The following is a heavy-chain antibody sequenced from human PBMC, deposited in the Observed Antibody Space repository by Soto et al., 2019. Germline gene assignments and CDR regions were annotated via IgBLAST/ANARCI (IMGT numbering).Heavy chain of an antibody. CDR1: GFTFSSYA. CDR2: ISYDGSNK. Sequence: RRLSCAASGFTFSSYAMHWVRQAPGKGLEWVAVISYDGSNKYYADSVKGRFTISRDNSKNTLYLQMNSLRAEDTAVYYCARGETRWELPLRTLDYWGQGTLVTVSS. CDR3: ARGETRWELPLRTLDY. J-gene: IGHJ4*02. V-gene: IGHV3-30-3*01. D-gene: IGHD1-26*01.